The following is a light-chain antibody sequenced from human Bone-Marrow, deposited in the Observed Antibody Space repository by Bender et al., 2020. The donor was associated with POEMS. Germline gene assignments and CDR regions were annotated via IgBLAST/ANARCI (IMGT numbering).Light chain of an antibody. Sequence: SIDIGSHNLVSWYQQHPGKAPKLIISEGSKRPSGVSNRFSGSKSGDTASLTISGLQVEDEADYYCCSYSSNTYVFGTGTRVTVL. CDR3: CSYSSNTYV. V-gene: IGLV2-23*01. CDR1: SIDIGSHNL. CDR2: EGS. J-gene: IGLJ1*01.